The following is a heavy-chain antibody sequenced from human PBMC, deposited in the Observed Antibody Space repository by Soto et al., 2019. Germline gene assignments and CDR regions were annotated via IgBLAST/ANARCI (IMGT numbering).Heavy chain of an antibody. CDR2: IIPIFGTA. J-gene: IGHJ6*02. CDR1: GGTFSSYA. D-gene: IGHD3-3*01. Sequence: SVKVSCKASGGTFSSYAISWVRQAPGQGLEWMGGIIPIFGTANYAQKFQGRVTFTADESTSTAYMELSSLRSEDTAVYYCARGGLRFLESHGMDVWGQGTTVTAP. V-gene: IGHV1-69*13. CDR3: ARGGLRFLESHGMDV.